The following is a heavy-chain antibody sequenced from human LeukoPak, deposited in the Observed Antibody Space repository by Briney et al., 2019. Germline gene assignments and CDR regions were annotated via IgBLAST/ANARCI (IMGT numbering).Heavy chain of an antibody. J-gene: IGHJ4*02. D-gene: IGHD1-26*01. V-gene: IGHV3-74*01. Sequence: PGGSLRLSCVASGFTFSSYWMHWVRQAPGKGLVWVSRIKNEGSDTRYADSVKGRFTISRDNAKNTLYLQMNSLRAEDTAVYYCARAQWELPPDYWGQGTLVTVSS. CDR3: ARAQWELPPDY. CDR1: GFTFSSYW. CDR2: IKNEGSDT.